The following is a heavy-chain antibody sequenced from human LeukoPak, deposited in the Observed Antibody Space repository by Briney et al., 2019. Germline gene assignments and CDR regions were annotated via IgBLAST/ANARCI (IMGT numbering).Heavy chain of an antibody. V-gene: IGHV1-69*06. CDR1: GGTFSSYA. J-gene: IGHJ4*02. CDR3: ARRRYDILTGYYDY. CDR2: IIPIFGTA. D-gene: IGHD3-9*01. Sequence: SVKVSCKASGGTFSSYAISWVRQAPGQGLEWMGGIIPIFGTANYAQKFQGRVTITADKSTSTAYMELSSLRSEDTAVYYCARRRYDILTGYYDYCGQGTLVTVSS.